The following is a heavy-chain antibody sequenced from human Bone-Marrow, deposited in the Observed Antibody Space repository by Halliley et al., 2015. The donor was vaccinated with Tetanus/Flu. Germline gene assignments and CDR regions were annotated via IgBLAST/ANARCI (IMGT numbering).Heavy chain of an antibody. CDR2: IYYRGTT. D-gene: IGHD2-15*01. CDR3: ARSEYAANLYFDS. J-gene: IGHJ4*02. V-gene: IGHV4-59*01. Sequence: EWIGYIYYRGTTNYNPSLKGRVTISVDTSKTQFSLRLKSVTAADTAVYYCARSEYAANLYFDSWGQGTLVTASS.